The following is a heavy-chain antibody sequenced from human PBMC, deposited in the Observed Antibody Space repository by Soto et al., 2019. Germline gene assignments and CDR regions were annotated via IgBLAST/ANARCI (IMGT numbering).Heavy chain of an antibody. D-gene: IGHD2-2*01. V-gene: IGHV4-61*01. Sequence: SETLSLTCTVSGGSVSSGSYYWSWIRQPPGKGLEWIGYIYYSGSTNYNPSLKSRVTISVDTSKNQFSLKLSSVPAAATAVYYCATESFISPSWRSSYYGMDVGGQGTTVTVSS. CDR1: GGSVSSGSYY. CDR2: IYYSGST. CDR3: ATESFISPSWRSSYYGMDV. J-gene: IGHJ6*02.